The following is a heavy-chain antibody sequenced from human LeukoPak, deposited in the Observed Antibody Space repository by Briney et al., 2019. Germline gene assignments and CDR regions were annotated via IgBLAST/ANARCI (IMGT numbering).Heavy chain of an antibody. CDR3: ARDNSVGDNAWWFDP. D-gene: IGHD1-26*01. V-gene: IGHV1-2*06. CDR2: INPNSSDT. CDR1: GYTFSGSY. Sequence: ASVKVSCKASGYTFSGSYIHWVRQAPGQGLEWMGRINPNSSDTNYAQNFQGRVTMTRDMSTSTDYMELSSLRSEDTAIYYCARDNSVGDNAWWFDPWGQGTLVTVSS. J-gene: IGHJ5*02.